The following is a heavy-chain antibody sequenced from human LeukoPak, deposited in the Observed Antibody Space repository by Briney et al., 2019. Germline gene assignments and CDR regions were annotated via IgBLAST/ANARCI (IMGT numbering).Heavy chain of an antibody. V-gene: IGHV4-34*01. CDR1: GGSFSGYY. CDR3: ARNGAARYYYMDV. D-gene: IGHD6-6*01. Sequence: SETLSLTCAVYGGSFSGYYWSWIRQPRGKGLEWIGEINHSGSTNYNPSLKSRVTISVDTSKNQFSLKLSSVTAADTAVYYCARNGAARYYYMDVWGKGTTVTVSS. J-gene: IGHJ6*03. CDR2: INHSGST.